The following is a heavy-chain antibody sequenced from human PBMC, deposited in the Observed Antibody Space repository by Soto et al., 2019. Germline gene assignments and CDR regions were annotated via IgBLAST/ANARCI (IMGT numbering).Heavy chain of an antibody. V-gene: IGHV3-21*01. D-gene: IGHD3-9*01. CDR3: ARGNYDILTGYYPFDY. CDR1: GFTFSTYA. J-gene: IGHJ4*02. CDR2: IDNSGGIT. Sequence: GGSLRLSCAASGFTFSTYAMSWVRQAPGKGLEWVSTIDNSGGITYYADSVKGRFTISRDNAKNSLYLQMNSLRAEDTAVYYCARGNYDILTGYYPFDYWGQGTLVTVSS.